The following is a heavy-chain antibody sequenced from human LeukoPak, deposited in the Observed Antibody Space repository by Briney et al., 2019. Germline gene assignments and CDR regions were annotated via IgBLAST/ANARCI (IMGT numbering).Heavy chain of an antibody. Sequence: PSQTLSLTCTVSGGSISSGGYYWSWLRQHPGKGLEWIGYIYYNGSTYYNPSLKSRVTISVDTSKNQFSLKLSSVTAADTAVYYCALDSSGEFDYWGQGTLVTVSS. J-gene: IGHJ4*02. D-gene: IGHD3-22*01. CDR1: GGSISSGGYY. CDR3: ALDSSGEFDY. V-gene: IGHV4-31*03. CDR2: IYYNGST.